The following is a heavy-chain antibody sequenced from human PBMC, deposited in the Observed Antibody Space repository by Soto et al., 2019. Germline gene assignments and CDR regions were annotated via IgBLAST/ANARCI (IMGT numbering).Heavy chain of an antibody. D-gene: IGHD2-2*01. CDR1: GFTFGHYA. CDR2: ISYDGDNE. CDR3: AKDGGPVYCNSPGCSAKHFDY. Sequence: QVQLEESGGGVVQPGRSLRLSCAASGFTFGHYAMHWVRQAPGKGLVWLAIISYDGDNEYYAGSVRGRFTISRDNSKNTLYLQTNNLRHEDTAVYYCAKDGGPVYCNSPGCSAKHFDYWGQGTLVTVSS. J-gene: IGHJ4*02. V-gene: IGHV3-30*18.